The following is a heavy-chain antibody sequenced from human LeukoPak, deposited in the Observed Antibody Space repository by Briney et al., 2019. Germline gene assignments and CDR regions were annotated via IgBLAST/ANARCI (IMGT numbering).Heavy chain of an antibody. J-gene: IGHJ4*02. CDR2: IYYSGST. V-gene: IGHV4-31*03. D-gene: IGHD1-26*01. CDR1: GGSISSGGYY. CDR3: ARDEWEAGITVVRGIRYSGSYFNL. Sequence: SETLSLTCTVSGGSISSGGYYWSWIRQHPGKGLEWIGYIYYSGSTYYNPSLKSRVTISVDKSKNQFSLKLSSVTAADTAVYYCARDEWEAGITVVRGIRYSGSYFNLWGQGTLVTVSS.